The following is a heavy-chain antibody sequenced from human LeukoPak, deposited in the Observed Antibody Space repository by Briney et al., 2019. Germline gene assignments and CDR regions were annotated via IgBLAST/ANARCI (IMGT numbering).Heavy chain of an antibody. Sequence: GGSLRLSCAASGFTFDDYAMHWVRQAPGKGLEWVSGISWNSGSIGYADSVKGRFTISRDNAKNTLYLQMNSLRAEDTAVYYCAREWPYSSSWSSFDYWGQGTLVTVSS. CDR2: ISWNSGSI. CDR3: AREWPYSSSWSSFDY. D-gene: IGHD6-13*01. V-gene: IGHV3-9*01. J-gene: IGHJ4*02. CDR1: GFTFDDYA.